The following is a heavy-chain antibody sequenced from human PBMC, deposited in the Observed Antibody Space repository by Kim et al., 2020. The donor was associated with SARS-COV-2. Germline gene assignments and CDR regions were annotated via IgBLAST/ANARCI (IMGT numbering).Heavy chain of an antibody. J-gene: IGHJ5*02. CDR2: T. V-gene: IGHV1-3*01. Sequence: TKYSQSFQGRDTITRDTSASTTYMELGSLRSEDTGIYYCARGWSATGIDPWGQGTLVTVSS. D-gene: IGHD2-15*01. CDR3: ARGWSATGIDP.